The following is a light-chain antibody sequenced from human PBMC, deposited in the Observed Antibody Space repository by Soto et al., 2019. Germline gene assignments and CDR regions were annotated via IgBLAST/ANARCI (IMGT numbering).Light chain of an antibody. V-gene: IGKV3-20*01. CDR2: GAS. CDR3: QQYGSSPLT. J-gene: IGKJ4*01. CDR1: QSVSSSY. Sequence: DIVLTQSPGTLSLSPGGRATLSCRASQSVSSSYLAWYQQKPGQAPRLLIYGASSRATGIPDRFSGSGSGTDFTLTISRLEPEDFAVYYCQQYGSSPLTFGGGTKVDI.